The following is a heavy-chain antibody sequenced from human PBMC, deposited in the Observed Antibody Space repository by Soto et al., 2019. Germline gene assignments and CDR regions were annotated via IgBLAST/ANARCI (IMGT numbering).Heavy chain of an antibody. V-gene: IGHV4-59*01. CDR2: IYYSGST. J-gene: IGHJ4*02. D-gene: IGHD3-22*01. Sequence: PSETLSLTCTVSGGSISSYYWSWIRQPPGKGLEWIGYIYYSGSTNYNPSLKSRVTISVDTSKNQFSLKLLSVTDADTAVYYCARVFHYDSSGLDYWGQGTLVTVSA. CDR3: ARVFHYDSSGLDY. CDR1: GGSISSYY.